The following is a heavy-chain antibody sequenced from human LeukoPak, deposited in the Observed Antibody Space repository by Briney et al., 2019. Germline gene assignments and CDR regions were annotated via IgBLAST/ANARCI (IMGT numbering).Heavy chain of an antibody. D-gene: IGHD5-18*01. CDR3: ARGRVYTYGHRYFDY. J-gene: IGHJ4*02. CDR2: VNQSGSS. V-gene: IGHV4-34*01. CDR1: GGSFRDYY. Sequence: SETLSLTCAVHGGSFRDYYWTWIRQPPGKGLEWIGEVNQSGSSKYKPSLKGRATISVDTSKNQFSLRLRSVTAADTAVYYCARGRVYTYGHRYFDYWGQGALVTVSS.